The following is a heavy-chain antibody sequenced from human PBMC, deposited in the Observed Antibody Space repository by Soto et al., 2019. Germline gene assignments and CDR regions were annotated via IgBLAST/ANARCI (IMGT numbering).Heavy chain of an antibody. D-gene: IGHD6-19*01. J-gene: IGHJ4*02. CDR1: GYTFTDYW. Sequence: LGESLKISCXGSGYTFTDYWVAWVRQMPGKGPEWMGSIDPRDSDTRYSPSFQGQVTISVDKSTTTAHLQWRRLKASDTAIYYCARRAGYRSGSPLDNGGQGTRVTVST. CDR2: IDPRDSDT. CDR3: ARRAGYRSGSPLDN. V-gene: IGHV5-51*01.